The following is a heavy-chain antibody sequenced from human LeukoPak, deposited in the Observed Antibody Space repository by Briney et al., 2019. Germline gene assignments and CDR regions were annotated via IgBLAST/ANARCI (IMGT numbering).Heavy chain of an antibody. D-gene: IGHD2-2*03. CDR1: GFTVSNNY. CDR2: IYRDGST. J-gene: IGHJ6*03. Sequence: GGSLRLSCAASGFTVSNNYMSWVRQAPGKGLEWVSVIYRDGSTYYADSAKGRFTISRDNSKNTLSLQMSSLRAEDTAVYYCAVDIVVSYYMDVWGKGTTVTVSS. CDR3: AVDIVVSYYMDV. V-gene: IGHV3-53*01.